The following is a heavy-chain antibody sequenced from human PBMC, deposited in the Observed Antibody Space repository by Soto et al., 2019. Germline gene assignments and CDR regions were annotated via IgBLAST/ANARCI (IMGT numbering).Heavy chain of an antibody. D-gene: IGHD5-12*01. CDR2: IFWDDDK. J-gene: IGHJ4*02. Sequence: QITLKESGPTLVKPTQTLTLTCSFSGFSLSTRGVGVGWIRQPPGKALEWLALIFWDDDKWYSPSLRSRLTITEDTSKHQVVLTTPNMDPVDTATYYCAHRSRGYAYYFDQWGQGTLVTVSS. V-gene: IGHV2-5*02. CDR3: AHRSRGYAYYFDQ. CDR1: GFSLSTRGVG.